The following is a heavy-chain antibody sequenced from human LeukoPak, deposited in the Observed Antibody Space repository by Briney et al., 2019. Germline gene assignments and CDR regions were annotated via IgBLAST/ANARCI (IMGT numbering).Heavy chain of an antibody. Sequence: GASVKVSCKASGYTFTGYYIHWVRQGPGQRLEWTGWINTKGGGANYAQKFQGRVTMARDTSISTAYMEITRLNSDDTAVYYCARRAVYYYYGMDVWGQGSTVTVSS. V-gene: IGHV1-2*02. CDR3: ARRAVYYYYGMDV. CDR1: GYTFTGYY. CDR2: INTKGGGA. J-gene: IGHJ6*02. D-gene: IGHD6-25*01.